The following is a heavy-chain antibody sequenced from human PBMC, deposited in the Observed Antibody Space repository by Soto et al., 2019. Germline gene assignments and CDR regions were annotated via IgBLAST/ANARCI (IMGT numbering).Heavy chain of an antibody. J-gene: IGHJ4*02. V-gene: IGHV1-69*01. D-gene: IGHD3-3*01. CDR3: ASSIGTNDFWSGYYPPPY. CDR2: IIPIFGTA. Sequence: QVQLVQSGAEVKKPGSSVKVSCKASGGTFSSYAISWVRQAPGQGLEWMGGIIPIFGTANYAQKCQGRVTITADESTSTAYMELSSLRSEDTAVYYCASSIGTNDFWSGYYPPPYWGQGTLVTVSS. CDR1: GGTFSSYA.